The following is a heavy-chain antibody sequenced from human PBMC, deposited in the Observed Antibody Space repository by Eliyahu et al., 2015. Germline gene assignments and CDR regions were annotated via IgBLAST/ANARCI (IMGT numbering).Heavy chain of an antibody. CDR1: GYXFXSYG. V-gene: IGHV1-18*01. CDR2: ISAYNGNT. J-gene: IGHJ3*02. Sequence: QVQLVQSGAEVKKPGASXXVSXKXSGYXFXSYGISWXRQAPGQGLEWMGWISAYNGNTNYAQKLQGRVTMTTDTSTSTAYMELRSLRSDDTAVYYCARVVAADDAFDIWGQGTMVTVSS. D-gene: IGHD2-15*01. CDR3: ARVVAADDAFDI.